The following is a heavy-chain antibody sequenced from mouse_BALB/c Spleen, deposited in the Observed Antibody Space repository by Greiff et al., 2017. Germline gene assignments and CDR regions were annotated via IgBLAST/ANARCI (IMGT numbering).Heavy chain of an antibody. CDR1: GFTFSSYG. CDR2: ISSGGSYT. Sequence: EVQRVESGGDLVKPGGSLKLSCAASGFTFSSYGMSWVRQTPDKRLEWVATISSGGSYTYYPDSVKGRFTISRDNAKNTLYLQMSSLKSEDTAMYYCARRGGNAMDYWGQGTSVTGSS. J-gene: IGHJ4*01. V-gene: IGHV5-6*01. CDR3: ARRGGNAMDY.